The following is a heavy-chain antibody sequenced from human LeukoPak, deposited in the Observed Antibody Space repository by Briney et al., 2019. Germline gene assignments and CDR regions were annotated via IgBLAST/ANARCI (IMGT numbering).Heavy chain of an antibody. Sequence: TGESLKISCKGSGYSFTNYWIGWVRQMPGKGLEWMGIIWPGDSDTRYSPSFQGQVTISADKSISNAYLQWSSLKASDTAMYYCARRRSSGYYYDFDYWGQGTLVTVSS. D-gene: IGHD3-22*01. J-gene: IGHJ4*02. CDR3: ARRRSSGYYYDFDY. CDR1: GYSFTNYW. CDR2: IWPGDSDT. V-gene: IGHV5-51*01.